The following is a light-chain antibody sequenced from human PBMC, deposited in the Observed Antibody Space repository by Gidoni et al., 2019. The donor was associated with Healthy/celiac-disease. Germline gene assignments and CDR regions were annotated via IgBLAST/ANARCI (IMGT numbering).Light chain of an antibody. Sequence: DIVMTQSPASVAVSLGERATINCKSSQSVLYSSNNKNYLAWYQQKPGQPPKLLIYWASTRESGVPDRFSGSGSGTDFTLTISSLQAEDVAVYYCQQYYSTPWTFGQGTKVEIK. CDR2: WAS. CDR1: QSVLYSSNNKNY. CDR3: QQYYSTPWT. V-gene: IGKV4-1*01. J-gene: IGKJ1*01.